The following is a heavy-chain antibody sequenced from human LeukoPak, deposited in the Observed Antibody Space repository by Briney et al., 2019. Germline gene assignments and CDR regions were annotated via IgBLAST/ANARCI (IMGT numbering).Heavy chain of an antibody. CDR3: ARSPDILAGENFDY. D-gene: IGHD3-9*01. CDR1: GYTFTGYY. CDR2: INLNSGGT. J-gene: IGHJ4*02. Sequence: ASVKVSCKASGYTFTGYYMHWVRQAPGQGLEWMGWINLNSGGTNDAQKFQDRVTMTRDTSISTAYMELSRLRFDDTAVYYCARSPDILAGENFDYWGQGTLVTVSS. V-gene: IGHV1-2*02.